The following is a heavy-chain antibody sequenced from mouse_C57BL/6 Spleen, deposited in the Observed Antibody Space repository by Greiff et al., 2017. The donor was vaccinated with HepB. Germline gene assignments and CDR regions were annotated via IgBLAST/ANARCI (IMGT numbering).Heavy chain of an antibody. Sequence: QVTLKVSGPGILQSSQTLSLTCSFSGFSLSTSGMGVSWIRQPSGKGLEWLAHIYWDDDKRYNPSLKSRLTISKDTSRNQVFLKITSVDTADTATYYCARDYYGSSYPSSGAMDYWGQGTSVTVSS. V-gene: IGHV8-12*01. D-gene: IGHD1-1*01. CDR1: GFSLSTSGMG. J-gene: IGHJ4*01. CDR2: IYWDDDK. CDR3: ARDYYGSSYPSSGAMDY.